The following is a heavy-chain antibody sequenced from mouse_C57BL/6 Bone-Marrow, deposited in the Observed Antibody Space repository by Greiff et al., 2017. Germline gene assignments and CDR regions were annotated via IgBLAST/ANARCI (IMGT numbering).Heavy chain of an antibody. CDR1: GYTFTDYE. D-gene: IGHD1-1*01. CDR3: TRGGDITTVVADY. V-gene: IGHV1-15*01. CDR2: IDPETGGT. J-gene: IGHJ2*01. Sequence: QVQLQQSGAELVRPGASVTLSCKASGYTFTDYEMHWVKQTPVHGLEWIGAIDPETGGTAYNQKFKGQAILTADTSSSTADMALRSLTSEYSAVYYCTRGGDITTVVADYWGQGTTLTVSS.